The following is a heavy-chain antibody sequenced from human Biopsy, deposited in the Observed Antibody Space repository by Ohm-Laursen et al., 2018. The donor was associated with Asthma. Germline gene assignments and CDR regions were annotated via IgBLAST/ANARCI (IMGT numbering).Heavy chain of an antibody. Sequence: ASVKVSCKASGYTFINYAIHWVRQAPGQGLEWMGGIIPIFGTANYAQKFQGRVTITRDTSASTAYMELTSLRSEDTAAYYCARTYYDFLTGQVKDAFGIWGQGTMVTVSS. CDR2: IIPIFGTA. D-gene: IGHD3-9*01. V-gene: IGHV1-3*01. CDR3: ARTYYDFLTGQVKDAFGI. CDR1: GYTFINYA. J-gene: IGHJ3*02.